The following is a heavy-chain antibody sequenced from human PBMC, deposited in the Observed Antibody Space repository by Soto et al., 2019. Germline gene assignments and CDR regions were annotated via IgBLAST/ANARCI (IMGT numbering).Heavy chain of an antibody. D-gene: IGHD3-16*01. Sequence: SETLSLTCTVSGGSVSSGDYYWSWIRQPPGKGLEWIGYIYYSGSTNYNPSLKSRVSISLDTSKNQFSLRLTSVTAADTAVYYCAIIPLDPYMINWFDPWGQGTLVTVSS. J-gene: IGHJ5*02. CDR2: IYYSGST. CDR3: AIIPLDPYMINWFDP. CDR1: GGSVSSGDYY. V-gene: IGHV4-61*08.